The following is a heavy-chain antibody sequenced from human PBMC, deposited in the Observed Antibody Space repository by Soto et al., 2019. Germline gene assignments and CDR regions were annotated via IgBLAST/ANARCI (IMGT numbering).Heavy chain of an antibody. CDR2: INHSGST. V-gene: IGHV4-34*01. Sequence: SETLSLTCAVYGGSFSGYYWSWIRQPPGKGLEWIGEINHSGSTNYNPSLKSRVTISVDTSKNQFSLQLSSVTAADTAVYYCARGPRSYGSSLLRLHEYFQHWGQGTLVTVSS. CDR1: GGSFSGYY. D-gene: IGHD6-13*01. J-gene: IGHJ1*01. CDR3: ARGPRSYGSSLLRLHEYFQH.